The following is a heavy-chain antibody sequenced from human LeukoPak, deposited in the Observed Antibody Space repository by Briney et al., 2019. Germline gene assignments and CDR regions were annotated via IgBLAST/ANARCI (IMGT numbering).Heavy chain of an antibody. CDR2: ISSSSSTI. V-gene: IGHV3-48*01. Sequence: GGSLRLSCAASGFTFSIYSMNWVRQAPGKGLEWVSYISSSSSTIDYVDSVKGRFTISRDDAKNSLYLQMNNLRAEDTAVYYCARDLYPRYWAQGTLVTVSS. J-gene: IGHJ4*02. CDR3: ARDLYPRY. CDR1: GFTFSIYS. D-gene: IGHD3-16*01.